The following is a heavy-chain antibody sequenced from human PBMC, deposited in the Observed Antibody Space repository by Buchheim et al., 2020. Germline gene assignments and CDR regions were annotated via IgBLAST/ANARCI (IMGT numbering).Heavy chain of an antibody. J-gene: IGHJ6*02. CDR3: ARDWGYCSSTSCSFYYYYGMDV. V-gene: IGHV4-34*01. Sequence: QVQLQQWGAGLLKPSETLSLTCAVYGGSFSGYYWSWIRQPPGKGLEWIGEINHSGSTNYNPSLKSRVTISVDTSKNQFSLKLSSVTAADTAVYYCARDWGYCSSTSCSFYYYYGMDVWGQGTT. CDR1: GGSFSGYY. CDR2: INHSGST. D-gene: IGHD2-2*01.